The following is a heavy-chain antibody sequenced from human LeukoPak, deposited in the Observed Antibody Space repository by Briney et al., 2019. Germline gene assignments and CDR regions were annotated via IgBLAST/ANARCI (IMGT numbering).Heavy chain of an antibody. CDR3: ARHGGPLWTTYDFWSGYYYQFDP. CDR2: IYYSGST. J-gene: IGHJ5*02. D-gene: IGHD3-3*01. V-gene: IGHV4-59*08. CDR1: GGSISSYY. Sequence: KPSETLYLTCTVSGGSISSYYWSWIRQPPGKGLEWIGYIYYSGSTNYNPSLKSRVTISVDTSKNQFSLKLSSVTAADTAVYYCARHGGPLWTTYDFWSGYYYQFDPWGQGTLVTVSS.